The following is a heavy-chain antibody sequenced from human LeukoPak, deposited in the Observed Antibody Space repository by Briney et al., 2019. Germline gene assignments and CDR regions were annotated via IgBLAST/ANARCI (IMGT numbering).Heavy chain of an antibody. J-gene: IGHJ4*02. V-gene: IGHV1-2*02. CDR2: INPNSGGT. D-gene: IGHD2-2*02. Sequence: ASVKVSCKASGYTFTGYYMHWVRQAPGQGLEWMGWINPNSGGTNYAQKFQGRVTMTRDTSISTAYMELSRLRSDGTAVYYCARIHCSSTSCYIGPSFDYWGQGTLVTVSS. CDR3: ARIHCSSTSCYIGPSFDY. CDR1: GYTFTGYY.